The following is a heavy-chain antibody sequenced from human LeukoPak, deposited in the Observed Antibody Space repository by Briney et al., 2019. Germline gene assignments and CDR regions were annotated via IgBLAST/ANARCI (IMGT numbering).Heavy chain of an antibody. CDR3: AYGSGSPYYFDY. Sequence: ASVKVSCKASGYTFTGYYMHWVRQAPGQGLEWMERINPNSGGTNYAQKFQGRVTMTRDTSISTAYMELSRLRSDDTAVYYCAYGSGSPYYFDYWGQGTLVTVSS. J-gene: IGHJ4*02. V-gene: IGHV1-2*06. CDR2: INPNSGGT. CDR1: GYTFTGYY. D-gene: IGHD3-10*01.